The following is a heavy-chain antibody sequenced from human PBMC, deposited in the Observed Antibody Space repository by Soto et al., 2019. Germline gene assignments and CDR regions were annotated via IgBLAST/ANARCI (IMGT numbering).Heavy chain of an antibody. CDR3: AKAGTHSYFDY. V-gene: IGHV3-23*01. J-gene: IGHJ4*02. Sequence: PGGSLRLSCTASGFTFSSYAMTWVRQAPGKGLEWVSSLSISGDNTYYADSVKGRFTISRDNSKNTLYLQMSSLRADDTAEYYCAKAGTHSYFDYWGQGTLVTVSS. D-gene: IGHD1-1*01. CDR1: GFTFSSYA. CDR2: LSISGDNT.